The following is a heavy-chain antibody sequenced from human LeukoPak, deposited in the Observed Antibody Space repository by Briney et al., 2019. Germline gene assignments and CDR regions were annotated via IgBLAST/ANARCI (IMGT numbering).Heavy chain of an antibody. CDR2: INTNTGNP. CDR3: ARLKDIVGAIADY. Sequence: ASVKVSCKASGGTFSSYAISWVRQAPGQGLEWMGWINTNTGNPTYAQGFTGRFVFSLDTSVSTAYLQISSLKAEDTAVYYCARLKDIVGAIADYWGQGTLVTVSS. V-gene: IGHV7-4-1*02. D-gene: IGHD1-26*01. CDR1: GGTFSSYA. J-gene: IGHJ4*02.